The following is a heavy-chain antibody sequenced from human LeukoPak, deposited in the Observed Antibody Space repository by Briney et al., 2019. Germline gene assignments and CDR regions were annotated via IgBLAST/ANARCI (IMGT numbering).Heavy chain of an antibody. D-gene: IGHD1-1*01. CDR1: GFTFSSYG. V-gene: IGHV3-30*02. J-gene: IGHJ6*03. CDR3: ARVWNQDYYMDV. CDR2: IRYDGSNK. Sequence: GGSLRLSCAASGFTFSSYGMHWVRQAPGKGLEWVAFIRYDGSNKYYADSVKGRFTISRDNSKNTLYLQMNSLRAEDTAVYYCARVWNQDYYMDVWGKGTTVTVSS.